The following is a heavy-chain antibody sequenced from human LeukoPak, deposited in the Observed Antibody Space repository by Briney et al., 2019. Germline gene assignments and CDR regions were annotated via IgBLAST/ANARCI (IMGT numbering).Heavy chain of an antibody. D-gene: IGHD1-26*01. J-gene: IGHJ4*02. V-gene: IGHV3-30-3*01. CDR2: ISYDGSNK. Sequence: GGSLRLSCAASGFTFSSYAMHWVRQAPGKGPEWVAVISYDGSNKYYADSVKGRFTISRDNSKNTLYLQMNSLRAEDTAVYYCARDWADYGGNWNSGSYLGTGLDYWGQGTLVTVSS. CDR3: ARDWADYGGNWNSGSYLGTGLDY. CDR1: GFTFSSYA.